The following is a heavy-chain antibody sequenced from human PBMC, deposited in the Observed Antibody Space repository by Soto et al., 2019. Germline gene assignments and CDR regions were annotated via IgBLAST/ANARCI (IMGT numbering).Heavy chain of an antibody. J-gene: IGHJ4*02. CDR1: GFIVSTSY. CDR3: ARDSYSVY. Sequence: EVQLVESGGGLVQPGGSLRLSCAASGFIVSTSYMNWVRQAPGKGLEWVSVIYTGGGAYYADSVNGRFTISRDDSKNTVYLQMNSLRAEDTAVYYCARDSYSVYWGQGTLVTVSS. V-gene: IGHV3-66*01. CDR2: IYTGGGA. D-gene: IGHD1-26*01.